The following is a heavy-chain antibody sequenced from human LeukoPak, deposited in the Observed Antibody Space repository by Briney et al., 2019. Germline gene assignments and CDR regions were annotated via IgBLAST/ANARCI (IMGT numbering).Heavy chain of an antibody. D-gene: IGHD6-13*01. CDR2: ISSSSSYI. J-gene: IGHJ4*02. V-gene: IGHV3-21*01. Sequence: PGGSLRLSCAASGFTVSSNYMSWVRQAPGKGLEWVSSISSSSSYIYYADSVKGRFTISRDNAKNSLYLQMNSPRAEDTAVYYCASRYSSSWYYFDYWGQGTLVTVSS. CDR1: GFTVSSNY. CDR3: ASRYSSSWYYFDY.